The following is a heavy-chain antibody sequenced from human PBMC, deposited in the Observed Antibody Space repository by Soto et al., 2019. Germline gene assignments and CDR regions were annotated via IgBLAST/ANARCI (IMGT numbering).Heavy chain of an antibody. J-gene: IGHJ4*02. CDR3: PISNSYGHVDF. D-gene: IGHD6-6*01. CDR1: GGTLNSYT. CDR2: IIPVFGTT. V-gene: IGHV1-69*01. Sequence: QVQLVQSGAEVKKPGSSVRVSCKASGGTLNSYTISWVRQAPGQGLEWMGGIIPVFGTTDYAQKFQGRVTITPEQSTVTDYLSLFSLRWEDTAIYYCPISNSYGHVDFWGQGTLVTGAS.